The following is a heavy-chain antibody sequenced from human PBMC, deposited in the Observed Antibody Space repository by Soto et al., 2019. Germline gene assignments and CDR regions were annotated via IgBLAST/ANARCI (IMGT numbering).Heavy chain of an antibody. J-gene: IGHJ5*02. D-gene: IGHD1-7*01. CDR3: ARTPETRDWLDP. CDR1: GASVSSYY. CDR2: IYYIGAY. Sequence: QVQLQQSGPGLVRPSETLSLSCSVSGASVSSYYWSWVRQPPGKGLEWIGYIYYIGAYNYNPSLKSRVTISVDTSMNQFSLKLTSVTAADTAVYYCARTPETRDWLDPWGQGTLVTVSS. V-gene: IGHV4-59*02.